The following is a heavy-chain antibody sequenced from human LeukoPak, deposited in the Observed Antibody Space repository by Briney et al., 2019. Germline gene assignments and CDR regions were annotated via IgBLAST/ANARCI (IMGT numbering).Heavy chain of an antibody. CDR2: IDPSDSYT. J-gene: IGHJ4*02. CDR1: GYSFTSYW. V-gene: IGHV5-10-1*01. Sequence: GESLNISCKGSGYSFTSYWISWVRQMPGKGLEWMGRIDPSDSYTKYSPSFQGHVTISVDKSISTAYLQWSSLKASDTAMYYCAIQTTDSEFDYWGQGTLVTVSS. CDR3: AIQTTDSEFDY. D-gene: IGHD1-1*01.